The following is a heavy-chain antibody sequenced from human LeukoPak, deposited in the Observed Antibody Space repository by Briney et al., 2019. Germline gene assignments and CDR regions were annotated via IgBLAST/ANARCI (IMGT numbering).Heavy chain of an antibody. J-gene: IGHJ4*02. CDR2: IIPIFGTA. D-gene: IGHD1-26*01. CDR1: GGTFTSYA. CDR3: ARAGGSYVAYDY. V-gene: IGHV1-69*05. Sequence: SVKVSCKASGGTFTSYAISWVRQAPGQGLEWMGRIIPIFGTANYAQKFQGRVTITTDESTSTAYVELSSLRSEDTAVYYCARAGGSYVAYDYWGQGTLVTVSS.